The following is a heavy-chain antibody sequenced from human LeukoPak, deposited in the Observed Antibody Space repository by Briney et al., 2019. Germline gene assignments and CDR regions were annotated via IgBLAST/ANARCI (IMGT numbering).Heavy chain of an antibody. J-gene: IGHJ4*02. V-gene: IGHV3-74*01. D-gene: IGHD2-15*01. CDR3: ARVGLYCNDGSCYDY. CDR2: VNNDGSDT. CDR1: GFAFSSHW. Sequence: GGSLRLSCAASGFAFSSHWMHWIRQVPGKGLVWVSRVNNDGSDTRYADSVKGRFTISRDNAKNTLYLQMNSLRAEDTAVYYCARVGLYCNDGSCYDYWGQGTLVTVPS.